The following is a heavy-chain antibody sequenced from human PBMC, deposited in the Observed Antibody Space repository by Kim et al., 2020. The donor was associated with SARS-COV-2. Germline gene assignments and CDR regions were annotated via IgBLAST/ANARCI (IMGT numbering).Heavy chain of an antibody. CDR2: INSDGSST. CDR3: ARDQVLRYFDWLYYYYGMDV. CDR1: GFTFSSYW. V-gene: IGHV3-74*01. D-gene: IGHD3-9*01. Sequence: GGSLRLSCAASGFTFSSYWMHWVRQAPGKGLVWVSRINSDGSSTSYADSVKGRFTISRDNAKNTLYLQMNSLRAEDTAVYYCARDQVLRYFDWLYYYYGMDVWGQGTTSPSP. J-gene: IGHJ6*02.